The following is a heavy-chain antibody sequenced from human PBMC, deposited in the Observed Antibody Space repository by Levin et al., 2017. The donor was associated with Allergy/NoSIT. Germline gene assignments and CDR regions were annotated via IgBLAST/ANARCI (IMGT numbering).Heavy chain of an antibody. CDR2: IYYSGST. CDR1: GGSISSSSYY. V-gene: IGHV4-39*01. CDR3: ARHLYYGSELNWFDP. D-gene: IGHD3-10*01. J-gene: IGHJ5*02. Sequence: SETLSLTCTVSGGSISSSSYYWGWIRQPPGKGLEWIGSIYYSGSTYYNPSLKSRVTISVDTSKNQFSLKLSSVTAADTAVYYCARHLYYGSELNWFDPWGQGTLVTVSS.